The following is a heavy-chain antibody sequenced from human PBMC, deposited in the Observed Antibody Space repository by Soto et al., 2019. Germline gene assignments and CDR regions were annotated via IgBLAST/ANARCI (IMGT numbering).Heavy chain of an antibody. D-gene: IGHD5-12*01. CDR2: IYYSGST. CDR3: ARGGGNIVATILH. V-gene: IGHV4-31*03. CDR1: GGSISSGGYY. Sequence: KTSETLSLTCTVSGGSISSGGYYWSWIRQHPGKGLEWIGYIYYSGSTYYNPSLKSRVTISVDTSKNQFSLKLSSVTAADTAVYYCARGGGNIVATILHWGQGTLVTVSS. J-gene: IGHJ4*02.